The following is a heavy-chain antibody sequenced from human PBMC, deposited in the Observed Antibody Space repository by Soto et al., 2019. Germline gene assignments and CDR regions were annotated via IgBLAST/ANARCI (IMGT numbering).Heavy chain of an antibody. V-gene: IGHV1-18*01. Sequence: ASVKVSCKASGYSFTSYGISWVRQAPGQGLEWMGWISAYNGNTNYAQKLQGRVTMTTDISTSTAYMELRSLRSDDTAVYYCARDSRTMVRGVGNWFDPWGQGTLVTVSS. J-gene: IGHJ5*02. CDR3: ARDSRTMVRGVGNWFDP. CDR2: ISAYNGNT. CDR1: GYSFTSYG. D-gene: IGHD3-10*01.